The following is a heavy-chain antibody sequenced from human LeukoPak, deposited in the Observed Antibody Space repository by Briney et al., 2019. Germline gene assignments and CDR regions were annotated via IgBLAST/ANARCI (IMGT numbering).Heavy chain of an antibody. D-gene: IGHD2-8*01. V-gene: IGHV4-59*01. J-gene: IGHJ4*01. Sequence: PSGTLTLTCSASGSSINDYYWTWIRQPPGKGLEWIGYVYHTGTSGYHPSLKSRVAMSLDTSKNQVSLKLRSVTDADTAALFCTRVVNAGNFDYWGHGTLVT. CDR2: VYHTGTS. CDR1: GSSINDYY. CDR3: TRVVNAGNFDY.